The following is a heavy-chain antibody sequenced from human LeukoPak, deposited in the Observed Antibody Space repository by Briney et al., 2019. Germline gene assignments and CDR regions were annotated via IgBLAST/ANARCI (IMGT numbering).Heavy chain of an antibody. CDR2: ISSSGSTI. D-gene: IGHD2-2*01. CDR3: AKDENYCSSPVCYDVFDI. V-gene: IGHV3-48*03. Sequence: GGSLRLSCAASGFTFSSYEMNWVRQAPGKGLEWVSYISSSGSTIYYADSVKGRFTISRDNAKNSLYLQMNSLRAEDTAVYYCAKDENYCSSPVCYDVFDIWGQGTMVTVSS. CDR1: GFTFSSYE. J-gene: IGHJ3*02.